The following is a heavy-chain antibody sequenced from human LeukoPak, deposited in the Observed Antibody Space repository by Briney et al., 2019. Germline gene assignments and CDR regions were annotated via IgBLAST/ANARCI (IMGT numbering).Heavy chain of an antibody. V-gene: IGHV3-23*01. D-gene: IGHD6-19*01. Sequence: GGSLRLSCAASGFTFSSYAMSWVRQAPGKGLEWVSGISGSGDSTYHADSVKGRFTISRDNSKSTLYLQMNSLRAEDTAVYYCAAQWLVLGAFDIWGQGTMVTVSS. CDR1: GFTFSSYA. CDR3: AAQWLVLGAFDI. CDR2: ISGSGDST. J-gene: IGHJ3*02.